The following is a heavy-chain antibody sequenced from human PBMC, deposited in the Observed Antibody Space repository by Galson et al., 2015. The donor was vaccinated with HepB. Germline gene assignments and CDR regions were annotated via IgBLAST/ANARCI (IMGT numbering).Heavy chain of an antibody. V-gene: IGHV3-15*01. Sequence: SLRLSCAASGFTFSNAWMSWVRQAPGKGLEWVGRIKSKTDGGTTDYAAPVKGRFTISRDDSKNTLYLQMNSLKTEDTAVYYCTTGLYDSSGYYYDYFDYWGQGTLVTVSS. CDR1: GFTFSNAW. CDR2: IKSKTDGGTT. CDR3: TTGLYDSSGYYYDYFDY. J-gene: IGHJ4*02. D-gene: IGHD3-22*01.